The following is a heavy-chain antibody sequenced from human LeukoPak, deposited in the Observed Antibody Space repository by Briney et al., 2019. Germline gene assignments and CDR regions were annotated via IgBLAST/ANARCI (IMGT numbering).Heavy chain of an antibody. J-gene: IGHJ4*02. CDR1: GYTLTELS. D-gene: IGHD2-21*02. V-gene: IGHV1-24*01. CDR3: ATYPYCGGDCHPPHGFL. Sequence: ASVKVSCKVSGYTLTELSMHWVRQAPGKGLEWMGGFDPEDGETIYAQKFQGRVTMTEDTSTDTAYMELSSLRSEDTAVYYCATYPYCGGDCHPPHGFLWGQGTLVTVSS. CDR2: FDPEDGET.